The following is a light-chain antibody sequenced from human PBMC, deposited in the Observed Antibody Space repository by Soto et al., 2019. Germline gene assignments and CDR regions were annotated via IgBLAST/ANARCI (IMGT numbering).Light chain of an antibody. CDR1: QSVSSY. Sequence: EIVLTQSPATLSLSPGERATLSCRASQSVSSYLAWYQQKPGQAPRLLIFDASNRATGIPARFSGSGSGTDFTLTISSLEPEDFAVYYCQQHSNWPPITFGQGTQLEIK. V-gene: IGKV3-11*01. CDR2: DAS. J-gene: IGKJ5*01. CDR3: QQHSNWPPIT.